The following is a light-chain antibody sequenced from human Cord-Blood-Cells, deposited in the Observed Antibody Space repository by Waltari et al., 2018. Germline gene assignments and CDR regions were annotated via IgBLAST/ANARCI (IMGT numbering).Light chain of an antibody. CDR2: WAS. CDR3: QQYYSTPWT. J-gene: IGKJ1*01. V-gene: IGKV4-1*01. Sequence: DIVMTQSPDSLAVSLGERATINCKYSQSVLYSSNNKNYLTWYQQKPGQPPKLLIYWASTRESGVPYRFSGSGSGTDFTLTISSLQAEDVAVYYCQQYYSTPWTFGQGTKVEIK. CDR1: QSVLYSSNNKNY.